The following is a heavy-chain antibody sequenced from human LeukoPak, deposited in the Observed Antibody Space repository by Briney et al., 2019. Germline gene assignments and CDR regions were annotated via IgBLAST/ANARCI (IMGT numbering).Heavy chain of an antibody. V-gene: IGHV4-39*07. CDR3: ASRLNRIRAAANRIYYYGMDV. J-gene: IGHJ6*02. CDR2: INHSGST. Sequence: PSETLSLTCTVSGGSISSTSYYWGWIRQPPGKGLEWIGEINHSGSTNYNPSLKSRVTISVDTSKNQFSLKLSSVTAADTAVYYCASRLNRIRAAANRIYYYGMDVWGQGTTVTVSS. CDR1: GGSISSTSYY. D-gene: IGHD6-13*01.